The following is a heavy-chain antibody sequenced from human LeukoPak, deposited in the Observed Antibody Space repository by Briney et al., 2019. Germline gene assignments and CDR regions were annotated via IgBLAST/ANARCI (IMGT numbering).Heavy chain of an antibody. D-gene: IGHD1-26*01. CDR1: GGSISSFY. J-gene: IGHJ4*02. Sequence: SETLSLTCTVSGGSISSFYWSWIRQPPGKGLEWIGYIYYSGSTNYNPSLKSRVTISVDTFKNQFSLKLSSVTAADTAVYYCARGYSGSYGRFDYWGQGTLVTVSS. CDR2: IYYSGST. CDR3: ARGYSGSYGRFDY. V-gene: IGHV4-59*01.